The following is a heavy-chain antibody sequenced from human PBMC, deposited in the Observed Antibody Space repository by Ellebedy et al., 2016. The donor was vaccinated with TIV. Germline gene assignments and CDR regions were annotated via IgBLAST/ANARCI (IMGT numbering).Heavy chain of an antibody. D-gene: IGHD6-19*01. CDR3: AKVRAVERLDGMDV. V-gene: IGHV3-23*01. CDR1: GFTFSSYA. CDR2: ISGSGGST. J-gene: IGHJ6*02. Sequence: GESLKISCAASGFTFSSYAMSWVRQPPGKGLEWVSAISGSGGSTYYADSVKGRFTISRDNSKNTLYLQMNSLRAEDTAVYYCAKVRAVERLDGMDVWGQGTTVTVSS.